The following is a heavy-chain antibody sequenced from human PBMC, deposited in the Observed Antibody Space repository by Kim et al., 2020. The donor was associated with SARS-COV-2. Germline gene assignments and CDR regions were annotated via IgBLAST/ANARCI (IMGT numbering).Heavy chain of an antibody. CDR2: INPSGDST. V-gene: IGHV1-46*01. CDR3: ARSRSTTVFDY. CDR1: GYTFTSYY. Sequence: ASVKVSCKASGYTFTSYYMHWVRQAPGQGLEWMGIINPSGDSTTYAHKFQGRVTMTRDTSTSTVFMEVSSLRSEDTAVYYCARSRSTTVFDYWGQGTLVTVSS. D-gene: IGHD4-17*01. J-gene: IGHJ4*02.